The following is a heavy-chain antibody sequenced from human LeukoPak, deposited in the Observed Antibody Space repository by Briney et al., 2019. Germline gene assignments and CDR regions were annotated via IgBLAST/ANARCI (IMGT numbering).Heavy chain of an antibody. CDR2: INPNSGST. D-gene: IGHD1-26*01. J-gene: IGHJ4*02. Sequence: GASVKVSCKASGYTFTGYYMHWVRQAPGQGLEWMGWINPNSGSTNYAQKFQGRVTMTRDTSISTAYMELSRLRSDDTAVYYCASLFARGSYYAHYWGQGTLVTVSS. CDR1: GYTFTGYY. CDR3: ASLFARGSYYAHY. V-gene: IGHV1-2*02.